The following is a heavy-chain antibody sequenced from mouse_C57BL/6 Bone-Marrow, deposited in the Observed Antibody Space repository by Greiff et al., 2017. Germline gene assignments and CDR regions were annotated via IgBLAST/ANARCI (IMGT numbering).Heavy chain of an antibody. CDR1: GYTFTSYW. CDR2: IDPSDSYT. J-gene: IGHJ2*01. D-gene: IGHD2-3*01. CDR3: ARDGYYDYFDY. V-gene: IGHV1-59*01. Sequence: QVQLQQPGAELVRPGTSVKLSCKASGYTFTSYWMHWVKQRPGQGLEWIGVIDPSDSYTNYNQKVKGKATLTVDTSSSTAYMQLSSLTSEDSAVYYCARDGYYDYFDYWGQGTTLTVSS.